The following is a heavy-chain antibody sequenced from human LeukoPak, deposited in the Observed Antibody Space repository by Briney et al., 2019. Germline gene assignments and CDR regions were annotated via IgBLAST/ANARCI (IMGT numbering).Heavy chain of an antibody. Sequence: GGSLRLSCAASGFIFSTYAMSWLRQAPGKGLEWVSAISSTGGRTYYGDSVQGRFTISRDNSNNTLYLQMNSLRAEDTAVYYCVARSGYSGPFDYWGQGTLVPVSS. CDR2: ISSTGGRT. D-gene: IGHD3-22*01. CDR3: VARSGYSGPFDY. V-gene: IGHV3-23*01. CDR1: GFIFSTYA. J-gene: IGHJ4*02.